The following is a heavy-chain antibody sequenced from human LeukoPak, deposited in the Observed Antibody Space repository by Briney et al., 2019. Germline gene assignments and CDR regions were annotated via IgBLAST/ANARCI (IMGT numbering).Heavy chain of an antibody. V-gene: IGHV4-34*01. D-gene: IGHD5-24*01. CDR1: GGSFSGYY. J-gene: IGHJ4*02. CDR3: ARRSRDGYNY. CDR2: INHSGST. Sequence: SETLSLTCAVYGGSFSGYYWSWIRQPPGKGLEWIGEINHSGSTNYNPSLKSRVTISVETSKNQFSLKLSSVTAADTAVYYCARRSRDGYNYWGQGILVTVSS.